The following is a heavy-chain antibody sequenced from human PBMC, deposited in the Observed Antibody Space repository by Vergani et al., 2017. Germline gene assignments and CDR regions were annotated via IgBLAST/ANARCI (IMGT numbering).Heavy chain of an antibody. D-gene: IGHD5-12*01. CDR2: INTGNGNT. Sequence: QVQLVQSGAEVKKPGSSVKVSCKASGGTFSSYAMHWVRQAPGQRLEWMGWINTGNGNTKYSQKFQGRVTITRDASASTAYMELSSLRSEDTAVYYCARERSGLVATIIDYWGQGTLVTVSS. CDR3: ARERSGLVATIIDY. J-gene: IGHJ4*02. CDR1: GGTFSSYA. V-gene: IGHV1-3*04.